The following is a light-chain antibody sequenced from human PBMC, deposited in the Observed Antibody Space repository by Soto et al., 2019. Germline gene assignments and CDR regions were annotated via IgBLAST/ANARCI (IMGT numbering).Light chain of an antibody. Sequence: DIQMTQSPSSLSASVGDRVTITCRASQSISSYLNWYQQKPGKAPKLLIYAASSLQSGVSSRFSGSGSGTDFTLTISSLQPEDFATYYCQQSYSTPVFGQGTKLEIK. CDR1: QSISSY. V-gene: IGKV1-39*01. CDR3: QQSYSTPV. J-gene: IGKJ2*01. CDR2: AAS.